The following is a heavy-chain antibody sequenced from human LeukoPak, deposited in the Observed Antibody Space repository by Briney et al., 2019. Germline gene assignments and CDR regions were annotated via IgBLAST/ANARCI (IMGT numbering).Heavy chain of an antibody. V-gene: IGHV4-59*01. D-gene: IGHD4-11*01. CDR2: IYYTGST. J-gene: IGHJ4*02. CDR3: ARMSVTSLALYFYY. Sequence: TSETLSLTCTVSGGSIRGYYWSWLRQPPGKGLEWIGYIYYTGSTNYNPSLKSRVTISVDTSKNQFSLKLSSVTAADTAVYYCARMSVTSLALYFYYWGQGTLVTVSS. CDR1: GGSIRGYY.